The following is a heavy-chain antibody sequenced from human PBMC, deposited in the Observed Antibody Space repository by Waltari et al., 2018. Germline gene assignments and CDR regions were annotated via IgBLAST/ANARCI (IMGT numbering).Heavy chain of an antibody. V-gene: IGHV3-23*01. Sequence: EVKLLESGGGLVQPGGSLRFSCAAAGLIFTSFAMSWVRQAPGKGLEWVSGISGSGCTTYYAASVKGRLTISRDNSNDTVYLQMNSLTAEDTAVYYCAKTQDFDFWSGSYFDHWGQGALVNVFS. CDR2: ISGSGCTT. CDR3: AKTQDFDFWSGSYFDH. J-gene: IGHJ4*02. CDR1: GLIFTSFA. D-gene: IGHD3-3*01.